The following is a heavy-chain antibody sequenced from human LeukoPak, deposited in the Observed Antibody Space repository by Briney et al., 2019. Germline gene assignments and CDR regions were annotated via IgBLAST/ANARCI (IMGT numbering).Heavy chain of an antibody. J-gene: IGHJ4*02. V-gene: IGHV3-7*01. Sequence: GVSLRLSCAASGFTFSRYWMSWVRQAPGKGLEWVANINQDGSEKLYVDSMKGRFTISRDNAKDSLSLQMNSLRAEDTAVYYCARIGYSSSCTDYWGQGTLVTVSS. CDR2: INQDGSEK. CDR1: GFTFSRYW. CDR3: ARIGYSSSCTDY. D-gene: IGHD6-6*01.